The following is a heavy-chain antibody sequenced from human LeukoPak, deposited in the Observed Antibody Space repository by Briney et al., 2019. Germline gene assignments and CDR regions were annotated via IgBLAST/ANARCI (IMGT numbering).Heavy chain of an antibody. CDR3: ATGSGWYSPDY. J-gene: IGHJ4*02. V-gene: IGHV1-58*01. CDR1: GFTFTSSP. Sequence: SVKVSYKASGFTFTSSPLQWVRQPRGQRLEWIGWIVVGSGNTNYAQNFQERVTITRDMSTNTAYMELSSLRSEDTAVYYCATGSGWYSPDYWGQGTLVTVSS. CDR2: IVVGSGNT. D-gene: IGHD6-19*01.